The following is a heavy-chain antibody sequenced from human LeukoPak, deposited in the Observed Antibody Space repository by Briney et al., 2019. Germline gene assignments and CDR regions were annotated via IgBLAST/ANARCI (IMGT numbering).Heavy chain of an antibody. CDR3: ARGSFGGWYDWFDP. Sequence: GGSLRLSCAASGFTFSSYAMHWVRQAPGKGLEWVAVISYDGSNKYYADSVKGRFTISRDNSKNTLYPQMNSLRAEDTALYHCARGSFGGWYDWFDPWGQGTLVTVSS. CDR2: ISYDGSNK. V-gene: IGHV3-30*04. CDR1: GFTFSSYA. D-gene: IGHD6-19*01. J-gene: IGHJ5*02.